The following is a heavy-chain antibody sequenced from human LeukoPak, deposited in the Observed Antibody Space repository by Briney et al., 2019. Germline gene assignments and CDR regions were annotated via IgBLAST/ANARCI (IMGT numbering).Heavy chain of an antibody. V-gene: IGHV4-61*02. CDR2: IYTSGST. J-gene: IGHJ4*02. CDR1: GSSISSGSYY. Sequence: PSETLSLTCTVSGSSISSGSYYWSWIRQPARKGLEWIGRIYTSGSTNYNPSLKSRVTISVDTSKNQFSLKLSSVTAADTAVYYCARAIVVPLDWGQGTLVTVSS. CDR3: ARAIVVPLD. D-gene: IGHD2-2*01.